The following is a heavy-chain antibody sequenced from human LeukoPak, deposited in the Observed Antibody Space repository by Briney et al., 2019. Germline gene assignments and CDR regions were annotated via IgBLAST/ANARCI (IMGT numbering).Heavy chain of an antibody. V-gene: IGHV3-48*01. D-gene: IGHD1-26*01. CDR1: GFTFSFYS. J-gene: IGHJ4*02. CDR3: ARDQGGSYSF. Sequence: GGSLRLSCAASGFTFSFYSMNWVRQAPGKGLECVSYISSTGSTIFYADSVKGRFSISRDNAKNSLYLQMNSLRAEDTAVYYCARDQGGSYSFWGQGTLVTVSS. CDR2: ISSTGSTI.